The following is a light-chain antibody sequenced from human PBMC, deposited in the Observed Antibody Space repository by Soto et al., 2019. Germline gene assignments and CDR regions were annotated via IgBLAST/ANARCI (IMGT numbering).Light chain of an antibody. CDR1: QRISTY. J-gene: IGKJ1*01. V-gene: IGKV1-39*01. Sequence: DIQMTQSPSSLSASVGDRVTITCRASQRISTYLNWYQQKPGKAPKLLIHAASSLQSWVPSRFSGRGSGTDFTLAISSLQPEDIATYYCQQTYSTPFWTFGQGTKVDIK. CDR3: QQTYSTPFWT. CDR2: AAS.